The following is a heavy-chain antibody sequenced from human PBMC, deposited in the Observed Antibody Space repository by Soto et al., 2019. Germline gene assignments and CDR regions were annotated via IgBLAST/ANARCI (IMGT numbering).Heavy chain of an antibody. CDR2: INHSGST. CDR3: AIVSGYSRYNLLAP. D-gene: IGHD6-13*01. J-gene: IGHJ5*02. CDR1: GGSFSGYY. Sequence: PSETLSLTCAVYGGSFSGYYWSWIRQPPGKGLEWIGEINHSGSTNYNPSLKSRVTISVDTSKNQFSLKLSSVTAADTAVYYCAIVSGYSRYNLLAPCGQGTLVTGSS. V-gene: IGHV4-34*01.